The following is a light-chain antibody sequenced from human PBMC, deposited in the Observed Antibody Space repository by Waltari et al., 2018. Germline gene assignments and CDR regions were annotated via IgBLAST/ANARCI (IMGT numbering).Light chain of an antibody. CDR3: QNHERLPAM. Sequence: EIVLTQSPGTLSLSPGERATLSCRASQSISRYLAWYQQKPGQAPRLLIYAASSRATGIPDRFSGSWSGTDFSLTISRLEPEDFAVYYCQNHERLPAMFGQGTKVEIK. CDR1: QSISRY. V-gene: IGKV3-20*01. J-gene: IGKJ1*01. CDR2: AAS.